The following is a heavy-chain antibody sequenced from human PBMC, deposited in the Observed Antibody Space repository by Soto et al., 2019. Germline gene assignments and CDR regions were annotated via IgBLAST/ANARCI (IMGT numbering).Heavy chain of an antibody. J-gene: IGHJ4*02. CDR2: TSYDESNK. Sequence: QVQLVESGGGVVQPGSSLRLSCAASGFTFSSYAMHWVRQAPGKGLEGVAVTSYDESNKYYADSVKGRFTISRDNSKNTLSLQMNSLRPEDTAVYYCARGIAYYDFWSGFVYWGQGTLITVSS. CDR3: ARGIAYYDFWSGFVY. CDR1: GFTFSSYA. D-gene: IGHD3-3*01. V-gene: IGHV3-30-3*01.